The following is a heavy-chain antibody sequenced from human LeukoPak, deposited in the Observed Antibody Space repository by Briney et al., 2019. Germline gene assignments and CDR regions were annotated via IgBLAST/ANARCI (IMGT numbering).Heavy chain of an antibody. D-gene: IGHD2-15*01. Sequence: SVKVSCKASGGTFSSYAISWVRRAPGQGLEWMGGIIPIFGTANYAQKFQGRVTITADESTSTAYMELSSLRSEDTAVYCCARVGEVVVAATRDYYYYYYMDVWGKGTTVTVSS. J-gene: IGHJ6*03. CDR1: GGTFSSYA. V-gene: IGHV1-69*13. CDR3: ARVGEVVVAATRDYYYYYYMDV. CDR2: IIPIFGTA.